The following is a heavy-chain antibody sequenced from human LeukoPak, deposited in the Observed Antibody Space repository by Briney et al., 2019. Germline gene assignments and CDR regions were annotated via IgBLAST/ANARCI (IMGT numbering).Heavy chain of an antibody. D-gene: IGHD3-10*01. CDR1: GYTFTSYD. CDR2: MNPNSGNT. V-gene: IGHV1-8*01. J-gene: IGHJ5*02. CDR3: ARGPPKDFGSGSSWFDP. Sequence: GASVKVSCKASGYTFTSYDINWLRQATGQRLEWRGWMNPNSGNTAYAQKFRGRVTMTRNTSITTAYMELSSLTSEDTAVYYCARGPPKDFGSGSSWFDPWGQGALVTVSS.